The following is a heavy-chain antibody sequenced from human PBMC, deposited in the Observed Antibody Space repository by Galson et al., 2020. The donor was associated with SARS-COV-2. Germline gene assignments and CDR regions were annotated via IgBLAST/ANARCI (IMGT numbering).Heavy chain of an antibody. J-gene: IGHJ6*02. CDR3: TDSSSPTYYYYGMDV. CDR2: IRSKAYGGTT. V-gene: IGHV3-49*03. Sequence: GESLKISCTASGFTFGDYAMSWFRQAPGKGLEWVGFIRSKAYGGTTEYAASVKGRFTISRDDSKSIAYLQMNSLKTEDTVVYYCTDSSSPTYYYYGMDVWGQGTTVTVSS. CDR1: GFTFGDYA. D-gene: IGHD6-13*01.